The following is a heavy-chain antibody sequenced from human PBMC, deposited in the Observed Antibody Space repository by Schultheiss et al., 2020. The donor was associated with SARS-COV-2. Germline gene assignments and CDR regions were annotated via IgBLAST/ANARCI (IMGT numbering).Heavy chain of an antibody. D-gene: IGHD4-17*01. CDR1: GFTFSSYA. CDR3: AKDGEDYGDPQISSYYYYMDV. V-gene: IGHV3-30*18. Sequence: GGSLRLSCAASGFTFSSYAMSWVRQAPGKGLEWVAVISYDGSNKYYADSVKGRFTISRDNSKNTLYLQMNSLRAEDTAVYYCAKDGEDYGDPQISSYYYYMDVWGKGTTVTVSS. J-gene: IGHJ6*03. CDR2: ISYDGSNK.